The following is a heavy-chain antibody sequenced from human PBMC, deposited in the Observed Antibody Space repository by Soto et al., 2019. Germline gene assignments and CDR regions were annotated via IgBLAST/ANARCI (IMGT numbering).Heavy chain of an antibody. J-gene: IGHJ5*02. Sequence: GRTNYNPSLKSRVTISIDTSKNQFSLKLSSVTAADTAVYYCALFRYYLTWVDPWGQGTLVTVSS. D-gene: IGHD3-16*01. CDR2: GRT. V-gene: IGHV4-59*01. CDR3: ALFRYYLTWVDP.